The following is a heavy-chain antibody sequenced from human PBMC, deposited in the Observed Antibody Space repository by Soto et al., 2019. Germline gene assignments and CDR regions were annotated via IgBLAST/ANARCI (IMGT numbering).Heavy chain of an antibody. D-gene: IGHD1-7*01. V-gene: IGHV1-18*01. CDR2: ISAYNGNT. CDR1: GYTFTSYG. J-gene: IGHJ5*02. Sequence: EASVKVSCKASGYTFTSYGISWVRQAPGQGLEWMGWISAYNGNTNYAQKLRGRVTMTTDTSTSTAYMELRSLRSDDTAVYYCARVWITGTTVSWFDPWGQGTLVTVSS. CDR3: ARVWITGTTVSWFDP.